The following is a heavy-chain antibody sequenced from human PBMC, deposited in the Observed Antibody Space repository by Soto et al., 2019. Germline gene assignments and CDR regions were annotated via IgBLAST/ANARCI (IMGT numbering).Heavy chain of an antibody. D-gene: IGHD3-16*01. CDR1: GYTFTTYW. CDR2: IYPSDSDT. CDR3: ARRAGVMGPFDY. V-gene: IGHV5-51*01. J-gene: IGHJ4*02. Sequence: GESLKISCKTSGYTFTTYWVGWVRQRPGEGLEWMGIIYPSDSDTRYSPSFQGHVMFSVDKSLETAYLEWSSLKTSDTAVYFCARRAGVMGPFDYWGQGTQVTVSS.